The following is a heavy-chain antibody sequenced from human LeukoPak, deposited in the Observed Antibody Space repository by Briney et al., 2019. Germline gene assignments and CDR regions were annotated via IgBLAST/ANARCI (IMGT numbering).Heavy chain of an antibody. D-gene: IGHD3-16*02. CDR1: GFTFSNYG. Sequence: GGSLRLSCAASGFTFSNYGMHWVRQAPGKGLEWVAVIWYDGSNKYYADSVKGRFTISRDNSKNTLYLQMNSLRAEDTAVYYCAGTMITFGGVIASFDYWGQGTLVTVSS. V-gene: IGHV3-33*01. J-gene: IGHJ4*02. CDR3: AGTMITFGGVIASFDY. CDR2: IWYDGSNK.